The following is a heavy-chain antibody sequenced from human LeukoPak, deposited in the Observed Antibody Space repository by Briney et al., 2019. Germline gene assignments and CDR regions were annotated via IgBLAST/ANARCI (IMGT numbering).Heavy chain of an antibody. CDR2: IIPIFGTA. J-gene: IGHJ5*02. CDR1: GYTFTSYG. CDR3: ARSEARRGWFDP. D-gene: IGHD6-6*01. V-gene: IGHV1-69*13. Sequence: GASVKVSCKASGYTFTSYGISWVRQAPGQGLEWMGGIIPIFGTANYAQKFQGRVTITADESTSTAYMELSSLRSEDTAVYYCARSEARRGWFDPWGQGTLVTVSS.